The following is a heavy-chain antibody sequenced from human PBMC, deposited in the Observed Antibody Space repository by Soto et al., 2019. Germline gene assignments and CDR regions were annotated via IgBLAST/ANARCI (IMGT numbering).Heavy chain of an antibody. J-gene: IGHJ3*02. CDR2: FDPEDGET. D-gene: IGHD3-22*01. CDR3: AKGSRNLYYDSSGYYSAFDI. CDR1: GYTLTELS. Sequence: GASVKVSCKVSGYTLTELSMHWMRQAPGKGLEWMGGFDPEDGETIYAQKFQGRVTMTEDTSTDTAYMELSSLRSEDTAVYYCAKGSRNLYYDSSGYYSAFDIWGQGTMVTVSS. V-gene: IGHV1-24*01.